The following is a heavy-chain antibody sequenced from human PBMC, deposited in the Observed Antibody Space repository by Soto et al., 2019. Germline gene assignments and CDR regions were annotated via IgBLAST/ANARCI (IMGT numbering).Heavy chain of an antibody. CDR3: ARVTTFYDMLTSSYALNYFDY. V-gene: IGHV3-53*01. D-gene: IGHD3-9*01. J-gene: IGHJ4*02. Sequence: VQLVESGGTLVQPGGSLRLSCAASGFSVTSNYMTWVRQAPGKGLECVSVIYAGGNTYYPDSVKGRFTISSDNSKNTLFLQMNNRRAEDTAVYYCARVTTFYDMLTSSYALNYFDYWGQGTRVTVSS. CDR1: GFSVTSNY. CDR2: IYAGGNT.